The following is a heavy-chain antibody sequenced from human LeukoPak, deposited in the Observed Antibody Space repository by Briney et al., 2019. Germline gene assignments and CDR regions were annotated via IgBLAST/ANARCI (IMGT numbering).Heavy chain of an antibody. J-gene: IGHJ4*02. Sequence: GVSLRLSCAASGFTFSSYAMSWVRQAPGKGLEWVSAISGSGGSTYYADSVKGRFTISRDNSKNTLYLQMNSLRAEDTAVYYCAKAPGSGSYYWKFYFDYWGQGTLVSVSS. CDR3: AKAPGSGSYYWKFYFDY. CDR1: GFTFSSYA. CDR2: ISGSGGST. V-gene: IGHV3-23*01. D-gene: IGHD3-10*01.